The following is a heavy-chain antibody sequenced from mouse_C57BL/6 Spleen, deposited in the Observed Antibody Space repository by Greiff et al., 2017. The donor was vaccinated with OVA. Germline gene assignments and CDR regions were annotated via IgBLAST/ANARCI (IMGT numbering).Heavy chain of an antibody. CDR3: ASPYGSHYYAMDY. J-gene: IGHJ4*01. D-gene: IGHD1-1*01. CDR2: ISSGSSTI. Sequence: EVKLQESGGGLVKPGGSLKLSCAASGFTFSDYGMHWIRQAPEKGLEWVAYISSGSSTIYYADTVKGRFTISRDNAKNTLFLQMTSLRSEDTAMYYCASPYGSHYYAMDYWGQGTSVTVSS. CDR1: GFTFSDYG. V-gene: IGHV5-17*01.